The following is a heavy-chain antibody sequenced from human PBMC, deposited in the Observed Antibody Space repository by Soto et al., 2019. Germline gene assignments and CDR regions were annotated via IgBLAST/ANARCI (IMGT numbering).Heavy chain of an antibody. CDR2: IDPSGNGT. Sequence: QVQLVQSGAEVKKPGASVKVSCKASGHTLINYYMHWVRQAPGQGLDWLGKIDPSGNGTSYAERFQGRITLTSDTSTNTVYVELSSLRSEDTAIYYWAINYYDSSAYLCWGQGTLVTVSS. J-gene: IGHJ4*02. V-gene: IGHV1-46*01. D-gene: IGHD3-22*01. CDR3: AINYYDSSAYLC. CDR1: GHTLINYY.